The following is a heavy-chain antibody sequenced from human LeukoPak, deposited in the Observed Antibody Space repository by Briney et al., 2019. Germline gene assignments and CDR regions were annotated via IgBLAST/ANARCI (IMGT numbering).Heavy chain of an antibody. J-gene: IGHJ4*02. CDR3: AKEGVGFWCGYYTSYFDY. D-gene: IGHD3-3*01. Sequence: EGSLRLSCAASGFTFTSSAMSWVRQAPGKGLECVSVITGSGGSTNYADSVKGRFTISRDNSKNTLYLQMNSLRAEDTAVYYCAKEGVGFWCGYYTSYFDYWGQGTLVTVSS. CDR1: GFTFTSSA. V-gene: IGHV3-23*01. CDR2: ITGSGGST.